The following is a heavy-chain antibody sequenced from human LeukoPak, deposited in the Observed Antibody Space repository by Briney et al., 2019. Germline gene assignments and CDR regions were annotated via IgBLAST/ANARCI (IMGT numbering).Heavy chain of an antibody. Sequence: ASVKVSCKASGYTFTSYGISWVRQAPGQGLEWMGWISAYNGNTNYAQKLQGRVTMTTDTSTSTAYMELSGLRSDDTAVYYCTRFRHVAVAGTPHFDYWGQGALVTVSS. CDR1: GYTFTSYG. CDR2: ISAYNGNT. J-gene: IGHJ4*02. V-gene: IGHV1-18*01. CDR3: TRFRHVAVAGTPHFDY. D-gene: IGHD6-19*01.